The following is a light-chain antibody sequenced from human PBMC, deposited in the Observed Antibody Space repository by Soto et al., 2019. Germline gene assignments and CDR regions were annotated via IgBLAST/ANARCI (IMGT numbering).Light chain of an antibody. CDR3: SSYTSSSTVV. V-gene: IGLV2-14*01. Sequence: QSVLTQPASVSGSPGQSITISCTGTSSDVGGYNYVSWYQHHPGKAPKLMIYEVSNRPSGVSNRFSGSKSGNTDSLTISGLQAEDEADYYCSSYTSSSTVVFGGGTKLTVL. CDR2: EVS. CDR1: SSDVGGYNY. J-gene: IGLJ2*01.